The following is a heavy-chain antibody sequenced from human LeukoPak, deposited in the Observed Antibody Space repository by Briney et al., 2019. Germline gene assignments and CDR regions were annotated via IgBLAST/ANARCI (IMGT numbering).Heavy chain of an antibody. CDR3: ARDSVRGRPLVAFDI. D-gene: IGHD3-10*01. J-gene: IGHJ3*02. V-gene: IGHV3-7*01. CDR1: GFSFSNYW. CDR2: IKYDASEQ. Sequence: PGGSPRLSCAASGFSFSNYWMNWVRQAPGKGLEWVANIKYDASEQYYVDSVKGRFTISRDNAKNSLYLQMNILRAEDTAVYYCARDSVRGRPLVAFDIWGQGTMVTVSS.